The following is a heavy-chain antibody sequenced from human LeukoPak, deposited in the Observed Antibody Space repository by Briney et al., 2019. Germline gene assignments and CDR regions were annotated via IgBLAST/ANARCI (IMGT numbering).Heavy chain of an antibody. J-gene: IGHJ4*02. Sequence: SETLSLTCAVYGGSFSGYYWSWIRQPPGKGLEWIGEINHSGSTNYNPSLKSRVTISVDTTKNQFSLKLSSVTAADTAVYYCAKDVLLFGEDSGHYFDYWGQGTLVTVSS. CDR3: AKDVLLFGEDSGHYFDY. V-gene: IGHV4-34*01. D-gene: IGHD3-10*01. CDR1: GGSFSGYY. CDR2: INHSGST.